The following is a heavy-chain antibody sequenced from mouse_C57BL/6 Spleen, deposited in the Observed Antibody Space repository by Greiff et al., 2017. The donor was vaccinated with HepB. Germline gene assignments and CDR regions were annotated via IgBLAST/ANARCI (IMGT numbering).Heavy chain of an antibody. J-gene: IGHJ3*01. V-gene: IGHV1-82*01. CDR2: IYPGDGDT. D-gene: IGHD1-1*01. CDR3: ARDDYYGSSWFAY. CDR1: GYAFSSSW. Sequence: QVHVKQSGPELVKPGASVKISCKASGYAFSSSWMNWVKQRPGKGLEWIGRIYPGDGDTNYNGKFKGKATLTADKSSSTAYMQLSSLTSEDSAVYFCARDDYYGSSWFAYWGQGTLVTVSA.